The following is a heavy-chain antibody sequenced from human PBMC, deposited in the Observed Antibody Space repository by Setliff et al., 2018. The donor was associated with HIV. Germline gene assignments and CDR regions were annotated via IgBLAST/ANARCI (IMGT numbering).Heavy chain of an antibody. CDR1: GGSISSYY. D-gene: IGHD6-25*01. Sequence: SETLSLTCTVSGGSISSYYWSWIRQPPGKGLEWIGYIYYSGSTNYNPSLKSRVTISVDTSKNQFSLKLSSVTAADTAVYYCARVQRFHDAFDIWGQGTMVTVSS. J-gene: IGHJ3*02. CDR2: IYYSGST. CDR3: ARVQRFHDAFDI. V-gene: IGHV4-59*12.